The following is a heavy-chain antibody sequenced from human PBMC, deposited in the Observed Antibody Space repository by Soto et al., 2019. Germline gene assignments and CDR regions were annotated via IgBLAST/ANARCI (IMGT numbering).Heavy chain of an antibody. J-gene: IGHJ4*02. CDR2: INHSGST. CDR3: ARQAWLQAFDY. CDR1: GGSFSGYY. Sequence: SETLSLTCAVYGGSFSGYYWSWIRQPPGKGLEWIGEINHSGSTNYNPSLKSRVTISVDTSKNQFSLKLSSVTAADTAVYYCARQAWLQAFDYWGQGTLATVSS. V-gene: IGHV4-34*01. D-gene: IGHD5-12*01.